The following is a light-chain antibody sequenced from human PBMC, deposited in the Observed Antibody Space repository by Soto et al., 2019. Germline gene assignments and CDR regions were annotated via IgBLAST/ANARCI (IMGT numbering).Light chain of an antibody. CDR1: QDIDNN. CDR3: QQFHYWWT. Sequence: EIVMTQSPATLSVSPGERATLSFRASQDIDNNLVWYQQKPGQVPRLLIYDASTRATGIPARFSGSGSGTEFTLTISSLQSEDFAVYYCQQFHYWWTFGQGTKVDIK. J-gene: IGKJ1*01. V-gene: IGKV3-15*01. CDR2: DAS.